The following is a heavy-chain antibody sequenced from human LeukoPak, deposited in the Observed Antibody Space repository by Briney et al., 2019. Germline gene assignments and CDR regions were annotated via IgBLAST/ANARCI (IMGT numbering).Heavy chain of an antibody. D-gene: IGHD3-3*01. CDR1: GGSISSYY. CDR3: ARGLTYDFWSGYYFDY. J-gene: IGHJ4*02. Sequence: PSETLSLTCTVSGGSISSYYWSWIRQPPGKGLEWIGYIYYSGRTNYNPSLKSRVTISVDTSKNQFSLKLSSVTAADTAVYYCARGLTYDFWSGYYFDYWGQGTLVTVSS. CDR2: IYYSGRT. V-gene: IGHV4-59*01.